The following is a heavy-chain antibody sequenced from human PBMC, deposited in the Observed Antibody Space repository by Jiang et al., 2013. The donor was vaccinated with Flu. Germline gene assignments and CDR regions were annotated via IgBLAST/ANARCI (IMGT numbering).Heavy chain of an antibody. V-gene: IGHV3-66*01. CDR3: ASWGGSHYSRS. CDR1: GLTVNNDH. J-gene: IGHJ5*02. Sequence: VQLVESGGGLVQPGGSLRLSCAASGLTVNNDHLSWVRQAPGKGLDWVSIIYRGESTYYADSVKGRFTISTDNSKNTLYLQMSGLRAEDTGVYYCASWGGSHYSRSWGQGTLVTVSS. D-gene: IGHD2-15*01. CDR2: IYRGEST.